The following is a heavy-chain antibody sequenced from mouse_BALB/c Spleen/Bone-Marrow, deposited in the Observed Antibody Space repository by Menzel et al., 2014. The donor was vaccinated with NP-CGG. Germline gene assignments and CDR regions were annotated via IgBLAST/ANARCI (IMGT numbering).Heavy chain of an antibody. J-gene: IGHJ3*01. Sequence: VQLQQSGPELVKPGDSVKITCKASGYTFTDYNMDWVKQSHGKSIEWIGNINPNNGGTIYNQKFKGKATLTVDKSSTTAYMELRSLTSEDTAVYYCARAGYYTLFAYWGQGTLVTVSA. CDR2: INPNNGGT. V-gene: IGHV1-18*01. CDR3: ARAGYYTLFAY. CDR1: GYTFTDYN. D-gene: IGHD2-3*01.